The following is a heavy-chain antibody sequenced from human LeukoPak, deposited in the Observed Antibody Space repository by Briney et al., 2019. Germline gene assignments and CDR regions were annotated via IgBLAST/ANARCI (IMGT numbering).Heavy chain of an antibody. Sequence: PGGSLKLSFAAAGFTFITYGLHWVRQAPGKGLEWVAVIWNDGSVRYYADSVKGRFTICRDNSKTTLYLKMSNLRAEDTAVYYCARASGSYDYWGQGTLVSVSS. CDR3: ARASGSYDY. J-gene: IGHJ4*02. V-gene: IGHV3-33*01. D-gene: IGHD1-26*01. CDR1: GFTFITYG. CDR2: IWNDGSVR.